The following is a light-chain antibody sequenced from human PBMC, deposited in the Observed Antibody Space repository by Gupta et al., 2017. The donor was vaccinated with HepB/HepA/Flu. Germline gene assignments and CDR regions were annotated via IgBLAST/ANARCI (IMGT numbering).Light chain of an antibody. CDR3: QQSYNTPRT. V-gene: IGKV1-39*01. CDR1: QTINTY. Sequence: DIQVIQSSSSLAASVGDRVAITCRASQTINTYLDWYQQRPGKAPKVLIYAASHLLTGVPARFTGRGSGTEFTLTISKLQPDDFAMYYCQQSYNTPRTFGQGTKVEMK. J-gene: IGKJ1*01. CDR2: AAS.